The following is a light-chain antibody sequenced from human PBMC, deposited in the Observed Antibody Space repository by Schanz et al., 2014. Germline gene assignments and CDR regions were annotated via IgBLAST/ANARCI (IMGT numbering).Light chain of an antibody. CDR1: SSDVGGYNY. V-gene: IGLV2-14*03. J-gene: IGLJ3*02. CDR3: SSYAGSINWV. Sequence: QSALTQPASVSGSPGQSITISCTGTSSDVGGYNYVSWYQHHPGKAPKLMIYDVSNRPSGVSDRFSGSKSGNTASLTVSGLQAEDEADYYCSSYAGSINWVFGGGTKVTVL. CDR2: DVS.